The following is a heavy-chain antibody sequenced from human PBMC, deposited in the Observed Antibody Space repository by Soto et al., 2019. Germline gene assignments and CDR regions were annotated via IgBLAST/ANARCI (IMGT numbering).Heavy chain of an antibody. CDR1: DWSSNNYY. V-gene: IGHV4-34*01. J-gene: IGHJ4*02. D-gene: IGHD3-10*01. CDR3: ARGGLIRGVLYY. CDR2: INHSGST. Sequence: SETLSLTCAVYDWSSNNYYWSWIRQPPGKGLEWIGEINHSGSTNYNASLKSRVTISEDTSKKQFSLELRFVTAADTAVYYCARGGLIRGVLYYWGQGTLVTVS.